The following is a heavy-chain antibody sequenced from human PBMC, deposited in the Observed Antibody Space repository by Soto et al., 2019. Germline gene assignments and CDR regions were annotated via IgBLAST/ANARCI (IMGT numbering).Heavy chain of an antibody. D-gene: IGHD6-19*01. J-gene: IGHJ4*02. V-gene: IGHV3-30-3*01. Sequence: QVQLVESGGGVVQPARSLRLSCAASGFSFSSCAMHWVRQAPGKGLEWVAVVSHDGSNKYYADSVKGRVTISRDNSINTVYLQMNSLRAEDTAVYYCARVSIAVAGIAYYFDYWGQGTLVTVSS. CDR3: ARVSIAVAGIAYYFDY. CDR2: VSHDGSNK. CDR1: GFSFSSCA.